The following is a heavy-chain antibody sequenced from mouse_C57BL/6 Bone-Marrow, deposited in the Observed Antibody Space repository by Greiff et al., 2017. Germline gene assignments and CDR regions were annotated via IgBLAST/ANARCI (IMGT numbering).Heavy chain of an antibody. V-gene: IGHV1-15*01. CDR1: GYTFTDYE. CDR2: IDPETGGT. CDR3: TRRGFYYGNYNFGY. D-gene: IGHD2-1*01. Sequence: QVQLQQSGAELVRPGASVTLSCKASGYTFTDYEMHWVKQTPVHGLEWIGAIDPETGGTAYNQKFKGKAILTADKSSSTAYMELRSLTSEDSAVYYCTRRGFYYGNYNFGYWGQGTTLTVSS. J-gene: IGHJ2*01.